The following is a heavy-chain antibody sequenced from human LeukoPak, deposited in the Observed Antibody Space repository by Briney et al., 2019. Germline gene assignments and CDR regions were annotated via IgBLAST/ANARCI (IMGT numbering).Heavy chain of an antibody. J-gene: IGHJ3*02. Sequence: GGSLRLSCAASRFTFTNYSMSWVRQAPGKGLESVSSISVGGGARYYADYVKGRFTISRDNSKNTLYLQMNSLRAEDTAVYYCAKPHATLGALDAFDIWGRGTMVTVSS. CDR3: AKPHATLGALDAFDI. V-gene: IGHV3-23*01. D-gene: IGHD3-16*01. CDR1: RFTFTNYS. CDR2: ISVGGGAR.